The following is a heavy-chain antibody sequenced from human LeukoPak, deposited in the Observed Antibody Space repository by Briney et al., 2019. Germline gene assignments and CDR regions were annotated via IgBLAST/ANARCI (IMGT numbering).Heavy chain of an antibody. V-gene: IGHV3-21*01. CDR1: GFTFSSYS. J-gene: IGHJ6*03. CDR2: ISSSSSYI. D-gene: IGHD2-2*01. Sequence: PGGSLRLSCAASGFTFSSYSMNWVRRAPGEGLEWVSSISSSSSYIYYADSVKGRFTISRDNAKNSLYLQMNSLRAEDTAVYYCARDPRYCSSTSCKYYYYYYMDVWGKGTTVTVSS. CDR3: ARDPRYCSSTSCKYYYYYYMDV.